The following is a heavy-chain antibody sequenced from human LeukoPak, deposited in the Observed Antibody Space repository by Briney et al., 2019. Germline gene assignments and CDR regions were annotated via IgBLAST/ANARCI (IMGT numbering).Heavy chain of an antibody. D-gene: IGHD3-16*01. CDR1: GGSISSYY. Sequence: SETLSLTCTVSGGSISSYYWSWIRQPPGKGLEWIGYIYHSGSTYYNPSLKSRGTISVDTSKNQFSLKLQSVTAADTGVYYCARGLVWRFLFDSRRDSFDIWGQGTTITVSS. V-gene: IGHV4-59*12. CDR2: IYHSGST. J-gene: IGHJ3*02. CDR3: ARGLVWRFLFDSRRDSFDI.